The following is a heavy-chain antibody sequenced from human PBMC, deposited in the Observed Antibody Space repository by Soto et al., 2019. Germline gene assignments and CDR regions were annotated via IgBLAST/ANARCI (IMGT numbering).Heavy chain of an antibody. Sequence: QVQLVQSGAEVKKPGASVKVSCKASGYTFTSYGINWVRQAPGQGLEWLGWFSAYDGYTNYAQILQGRVSRTTDTSTKTAYMEVRSLRSDDTAMYYCARGGFYDSSGARNYYYYGMNVWGQGTTVTVSS. V-gene: IGHV1-18*01. D-gene: IGHD3-22*01. CDR1: GYTFTSYG. CDR3: ARGGFYDSSGARNYYYYGMNV. CDR2: FSAYDGYT. J-gene: IGHJ6*02.